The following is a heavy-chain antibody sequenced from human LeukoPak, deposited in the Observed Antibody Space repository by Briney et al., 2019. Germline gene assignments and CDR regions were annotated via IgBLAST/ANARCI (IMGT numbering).Heavy chain of an antibody. V-gene: IGHV4-34*01. CDR2: INHSGST. CDR3: ARGKYYYDSNSSYRYFDP. D-gene: IGHD3-22*01. J-gene: IGHJ5*02. Sequence: KPSETLSLTCAVYGGSFSDYYWSWIRQPPGKGLEWIGKINHSGSTNYNPNPSLKSRVTISVDTSKNQFSLKLSFVTAADTAVYYCARGKYYYDSNSSYRYFDPWGQGTLVTVSS. CDR1: GGSFSDYY.